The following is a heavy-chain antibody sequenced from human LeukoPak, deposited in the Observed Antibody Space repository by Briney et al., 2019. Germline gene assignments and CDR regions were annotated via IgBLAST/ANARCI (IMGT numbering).Heavy chain of an antibody. Sequence: GGSLRLSCAASGFTFSSYSMNWVRQAPGKGLEWVSSISSSSSYIYYADSVKGRFTISRDNAKNSLYPQMNSLRAEDTAVYCCARDSGYCSGGSCYPQGAFDIWGQGTMVTVSS. D-gene: IGHD2-15*01. CDR1: GFTFSSYS. CDR3: ARDSGYCSGGSCYPQGAFDI. J-gene: IGHJ3*02. V-gene: IGHV3-21*01. CDR2: ISSSSSYI.